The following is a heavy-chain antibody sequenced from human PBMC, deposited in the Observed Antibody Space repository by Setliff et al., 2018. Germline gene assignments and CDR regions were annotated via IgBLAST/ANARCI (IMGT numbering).Heavy chain of an antibody. CDR1: GGSFSGYY. J-gene: IGHJ6*03. Sequence: SETLSLTCAVYGGSFSGYYWSWIRQPPGKGLEWIGEINHSGSTNYNQSLKSRVTLSVDTSKNQFSLQLTSVTAADTAIYYCARMAVRVASRPSSPLDYYYYMDLWGKGATVTVSS. CDR2: INHSGST. V-gene: IGHV4-34*01. CDR3: ARMAVRVASRPSSPLDYYYYMDL. D-gene: IGHD6-6*01.